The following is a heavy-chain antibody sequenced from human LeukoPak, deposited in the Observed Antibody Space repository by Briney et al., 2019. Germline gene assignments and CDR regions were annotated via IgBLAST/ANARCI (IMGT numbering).Heavy chain of an antibody. V-gene: IGHV3-23*01. D-gene: IGHD1-20*01. CDR2: ISGSGGST. Sequence: PGGSLRLSCAASGFTFSSYAMSWVRQAPGKGLEWVSAISGSGGSTYYADSVKGRFTISRDNSKNTLYLQMNSLRAEDTAVYYCAKDRRRLTGTPYYFDYWGQGTLVTVSS. CDR3: AKDRRRLTGTPYYFDY. CDR1: GFTFSSYA. J-gene: IGHJ4*02.